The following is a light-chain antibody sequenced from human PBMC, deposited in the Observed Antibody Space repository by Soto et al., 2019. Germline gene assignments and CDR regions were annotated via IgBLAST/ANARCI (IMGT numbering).Light chain of an antibody. J-gene: IGLJ1*01. Sequence: QSVLTQPPSVSAAPGQTVTISCTGTSSDVGAYNYVSWYQQHPGKAPKLMIYEVTRRPSGVPDRFSGSKSGNTASLNVSGLQAEDEADYYCCSYADNTDYVFGTGTKLTVL. V-gene: IGLV2-8*01. CDR2: EVT. CDR1: SSDVGAYNY. CDR3: CSYADNTDYV.